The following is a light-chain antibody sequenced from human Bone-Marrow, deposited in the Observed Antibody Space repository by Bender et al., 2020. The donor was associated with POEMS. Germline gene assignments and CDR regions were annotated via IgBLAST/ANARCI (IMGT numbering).Light chain of an antibody. Sequence: QSVLTQPPSVSGTPGQRVTISCSGSGSNIGGYPVNWYQQLPGTAPRLLIHTNNERPSGVPARFSGSKSGTSASLAITGLRSDDEAICFCVAWDASLNGWVFGGGTTLTVL. CDR1: GSNIGGYP. CDR3: VAWDASLNGWV. CDR2: TNN. V-gene: IGLV1-44*01. J-gene: IGLJ3*02.